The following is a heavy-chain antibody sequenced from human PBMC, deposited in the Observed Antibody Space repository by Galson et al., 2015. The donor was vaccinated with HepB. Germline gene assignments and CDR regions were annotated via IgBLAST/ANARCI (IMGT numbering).Heavy chain of an antibody. D-gene: IGHD1-1*01. V-gene: IGHV1-18*01. CDR3: ARLEGTGNYFDY. CDR2: ISAYNGNT. CDR1: GYTFTSYG. J-gene: IGHJ4*02. Sequence: SVKVSCKASGYTFTSYGISWVRQAPGQGLEWMGWISAYNGNTNYAQKLQGRVTMTTDTSTSTAYMGLRSLRSDDAAVYYCARLEGTGNYFDYWGQGTLVTVSS.